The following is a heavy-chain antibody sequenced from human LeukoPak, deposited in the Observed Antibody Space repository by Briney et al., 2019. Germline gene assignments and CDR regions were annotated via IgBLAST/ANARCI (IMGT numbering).Heavy chain of an antibody. V-gene: IGHV3-7*04. Sequence: GGSLRLSCAASGFTLSYYWMTWVRRAPGKGLEWVANIMQDGSEKYYVDSVKGRFTISRDNAKNSLYLQMNSLRAEDTAVYYCARHSAGYTTFFDYWGQGTLVTVSS. D-gene: IGHD5-24*01. J-gene: IGHJ4*02. CDR1: GFTLSYYW. CDR2: IMQDGSEK. CDR3: ARHSAGYTTFFDY.